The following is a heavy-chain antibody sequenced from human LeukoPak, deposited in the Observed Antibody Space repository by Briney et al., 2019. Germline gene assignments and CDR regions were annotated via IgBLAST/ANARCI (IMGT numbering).Heavy chain of an antibody. CDR1: GGTFSSYA. D-gene: IGHD6-13*01. V-gene: IGHV1-69*13. J-gene: IGHJ4*02. CDR2: IIPIFGTA. Sequence: GASVKVSCKASGGTFSSYAISWVRQAPGQGLEWMGGIIPIFGTANYAQKFQGRVTITADESTSTAYMELSSLRSEDTAVYYCAGIAAAGTDYWGQGTLVTVSS. CDR3: AGIAAAGTDY.